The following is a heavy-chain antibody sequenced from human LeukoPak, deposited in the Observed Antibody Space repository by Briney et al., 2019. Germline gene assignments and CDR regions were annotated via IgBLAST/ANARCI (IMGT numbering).Heavy chain of an antibody. CDR1: GYTFTSYD. D-gene: IGHD6-19*01. CDR3: ARAIAVAGTGD. CDR2: MNPNSGNT. V-gene: IGHV1-8*01. J-gene: IGHJ4*02. Sequence: ASVKVSCEASGYTFTSYDINWVRQATGQGLEWMGWMNPNSGNTGYAQKFQGRVTMTRNTSISTAYMGLSSLRSEDTAVYYCARAIAVAGTGDWGQGTLVTVSS.